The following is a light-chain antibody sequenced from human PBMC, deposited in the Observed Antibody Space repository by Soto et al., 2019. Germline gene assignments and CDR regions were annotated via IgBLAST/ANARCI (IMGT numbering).Light chain of an antibody. V-gene: IGKV3-15*01. CDR1: QNVNSN. CDR2: GAS. J-gene: IGKJ5*01. Sequence: EIVMTQSPASLSVSPGERATLSCRASQNVNSNLAWYQQKPGQAPRFLIYGASTRATGIPARFSGSGSGTEFTLTISSLQSEDFAVYYCQQYNNWPPITFGRGTRLEIK. CDR3: QQYNNWPPIT.